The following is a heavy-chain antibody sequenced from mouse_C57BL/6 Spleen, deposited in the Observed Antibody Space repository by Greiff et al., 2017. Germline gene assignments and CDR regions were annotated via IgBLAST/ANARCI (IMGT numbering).Heavy chain of an antibody. V-gene: IGHV5-9-1*02. D-gene: IGHD4-1*01. J-gene: IGHJ2*01. CDR3: TRVSNWVFDY. CDR1: GFTFSSYA. Sequence: DVQLVESGEGLVKPGGSLKLSCAASGFTFSSYAMSWVRQTPEKRLEWVAYISSGGYYIYYADTVKGRFTISRDNARNTLYLQMSSLKSEDTAMYYCTRVSNWVFDYWGQGTTLTVSS. CDR2: ISSGGYYI.